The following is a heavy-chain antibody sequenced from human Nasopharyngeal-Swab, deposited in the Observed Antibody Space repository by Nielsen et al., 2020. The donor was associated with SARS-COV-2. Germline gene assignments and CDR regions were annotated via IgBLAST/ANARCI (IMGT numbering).Heavy chain of an antibody. CDR1: GYTFTSYY. D-gene: IGHD2-2*02. J-gene: IGHJ3*02. Sequence: ASVKVSCKASGYTFTSYYMHWVRQAPGQGLEWMGIINPSSGSTIYAQKFQGRVTMTEDTSTDTAYMELSSLRSEDTAVYYCATVPYCSSTSCYIGAFDIWGQGTMVTVSS. V-gene: IGHV1-46*01. CDR3: ATVPYCSSTSCYIGAFDI. CDR2: INPSSGST.